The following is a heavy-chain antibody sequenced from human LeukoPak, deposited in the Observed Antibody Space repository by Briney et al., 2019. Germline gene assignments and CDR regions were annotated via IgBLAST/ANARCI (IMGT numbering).Heavy chain of an antibody. Sequence: WASVKVSCKASGYTFTSYAMHWVRQAPGQRLEWMGRINAGNGNTKYSQKFQGRVTITRDTSASTAYMELSSLRSEDTAVYYCARDISRSSTSLWFDPWGQGTLVTVSS. J-gene: IGHJ5*02. CDR1: GYTFTSYA. V-gene: IGHV1-3*01. D-gene: IGHD2-2*01. CDR2: INAGNGNT. CDR3: ARDISRSSTSLWFDP.